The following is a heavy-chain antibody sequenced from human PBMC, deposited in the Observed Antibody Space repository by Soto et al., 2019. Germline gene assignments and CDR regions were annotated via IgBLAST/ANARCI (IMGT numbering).Heavy chain of an antibody. CDR2: INPNSGGT. D-gene: IGHD3-16*02. CDR3: ARVRYDYIWGSYRARYYFDY. V-gene: IGHV1-2*04. CDR1: GYTYTVDY. J-gene: IGHJ4*02. Sequence: ASVKGACKASGYTYTVDYMHWVRQAKGQGLEWMGWINPNSGGTNYAQKFQGWVTMTRDTSISTAYMELSRLRSDDTAVYYCARVRYDYIWGSYRARYYFDYWGQGTLVTVSS.